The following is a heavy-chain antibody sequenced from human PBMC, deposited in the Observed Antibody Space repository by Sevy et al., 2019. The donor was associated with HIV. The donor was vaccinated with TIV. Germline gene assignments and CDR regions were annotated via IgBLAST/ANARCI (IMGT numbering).Heavy chain of an antibody. D-gene: IGHD6-6*01. CDR3: AKGAYSSSFPPLLY. Sequence: GGSLRLSCAASGFTFSSYGLHWVRQAPGKGLEWVAVISYDGSNKYYADSGKGRFTISRDNSKNTLYLQMSSRIVEDMAVYYCAKGAYSSSFPPLLYWGQGTRVTVSS. V-gene: IGHV3-30*18. J-gene: IGHJ4*02. CDR2: ISYDGSNK. CDR1: GFTFSSYG.